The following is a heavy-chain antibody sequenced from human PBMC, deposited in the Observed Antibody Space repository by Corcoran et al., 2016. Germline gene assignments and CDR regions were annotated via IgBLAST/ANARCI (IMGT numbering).Heavy chain of an antibody. CDR2: IYYSGST. Sequence: QLQLQESGPGLVKPSENLSLTCTVSGGSISSSSYYWGWIRQPPGKGLEWIGSIYYSGSTYYNPSLKSRVTISVDTSKNQFSRKLRSVTAADTAVYYCARGGGVLGYCSSTSCPGNYYYGMDVWGQGTTVTVSS. D-gene: IGHD2-2*01. J-gene: IGHJ6*02. CDR1: GGSISSSSYY. CDR3: ARGGGVLGYCSSTSCPGNYYYGMDV. V-gene: IGHV4-39*07.